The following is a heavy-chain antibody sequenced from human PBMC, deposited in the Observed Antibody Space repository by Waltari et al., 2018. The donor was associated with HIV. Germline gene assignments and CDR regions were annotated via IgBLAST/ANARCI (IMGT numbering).Heavy chain of an antibody. CDR3: ARDGSSYYGLDY. V-gene: IGHV3-48*03. J-gene: IGHJ4*02. CDR1: GVTFSTFE. CDR2: ISSSGSTI. D-gene: IGHD1-26*01. Sequence: EVQVVESGGGLVQPGGSLRLSCAASGVTFSTFEMNWVRQAPGKGLEWVSYISSSGSTIYYADSVKGRFTISRDNAKNSLYLQMNSLRAEDTAVYFCARDGSSYYGLDYWGRGTLVTVSS.